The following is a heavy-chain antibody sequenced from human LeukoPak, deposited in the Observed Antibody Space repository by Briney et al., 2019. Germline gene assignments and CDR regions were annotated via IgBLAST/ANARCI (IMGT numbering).Heavy chain of an antibody. CDR1: GFTVSNNY. V-gene: IGHV3-53*01. CDR3: AKGLVGVISLFDY. Sequence: GGSLRLSCAASGFTVSNNYMSWVRQAPGKGLEWVSVIYSGGTTYYTDSVKGRFTISRDSSKNTLYLQLNSLRAEDTAVYYCAKGLVGVISLFDYWGQGTLVTVSS. J-gene: IGHJ4*02. D-gene: IGHD3-22*01. CDR2: IYSGGTT.